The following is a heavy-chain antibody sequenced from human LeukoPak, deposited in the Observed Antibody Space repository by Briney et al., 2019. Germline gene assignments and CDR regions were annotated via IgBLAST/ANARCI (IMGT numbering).Heavy chain of an antibody. CDR3: AREAFVKSCHYPLDY. Sequence: PGGSLRLSCAASGFSFSDYAMHWVRQAPGKGLEWLTFIRYDGRNKYYADSLKGRFTISRDDSKNTLYLQMNSLRADDTAVYYCAREAFVKSCHYPLDYWGQGTLVTVSS. J-gene: IGHJ4*02. CDR2: IRYDGRNK. CDR1: GFSFSDYA. D-gene: IGHD3-22*01. V-gene: IGHV3-30*02.